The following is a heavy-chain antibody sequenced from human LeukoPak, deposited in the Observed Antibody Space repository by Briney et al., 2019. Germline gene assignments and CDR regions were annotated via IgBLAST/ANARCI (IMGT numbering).Heavy chain of an antibody. Sequence: SETLTLTCAVSGGSISSGGYSWSWIRQPPGKGLEWIGYIYHSGSTYYNPSLKSRVTISVDRSKNQFSLKLSSVTAADTAVYYCARDLNYYDSSGYERPDAFDIWGQGTMVTVSS. CDR1: GGSISSGGYS. J-gene: IGHJ3*02. CDR2: IYHSGST. V-gene: IGHV4-30-2*01. D-gene: IGHD3-22*01. CDR3: ARDLNYYDSSGYERPDAFDI.